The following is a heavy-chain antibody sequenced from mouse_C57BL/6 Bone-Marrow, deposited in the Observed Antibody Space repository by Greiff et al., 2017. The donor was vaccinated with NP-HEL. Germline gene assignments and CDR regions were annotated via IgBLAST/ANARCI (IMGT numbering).Heavy chain of an antibody. V-gene: IGHV1-50*01. CDR2: IDPSDSYT. D-gene: IGHD2-4*01. J-gene: IGHJ2*01. CDR3: AREGYDYERYFDY. Sequence: QVQLKQPGAELVKPGASVKLSCKASGYTFTSYWMQWVKQRPGQGLEWIGEIDPSDSYTNYNQKFKGKATLTVDTSSSTAYMQLSSLTSEDSAVYYCAREGYDYERYFDYWGQGTTLTVSS. CDR1: GYTFTSYW.